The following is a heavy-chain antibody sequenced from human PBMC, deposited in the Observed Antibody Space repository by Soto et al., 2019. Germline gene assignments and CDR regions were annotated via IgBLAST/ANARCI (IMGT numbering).Heavy chain of an antibody. J-gene: IGHJ6*02. Sequence: EVQLLESGGGLVQPGESLRLSCAASGFTFGNYFMNWVRQAPGKGLEWVSDISSNGGRTHYADSVRGRFTISRDNSRNALYLQMSSLSAEDTALYYCAKDLHWYGMDVWGQGTTVTVSS. V-gene: IGHV3-23*01. CDR2: ISSNGGRT. CDR3: AKDLHWYGMDV. D-gene: IGHD1-1*01. CDR1: GFTFGNYF.